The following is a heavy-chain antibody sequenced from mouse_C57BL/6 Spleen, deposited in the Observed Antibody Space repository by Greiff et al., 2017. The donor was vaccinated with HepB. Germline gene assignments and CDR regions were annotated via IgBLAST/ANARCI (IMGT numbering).Heavy chain of an antibody. Sequence: EVMLVESGEGLVKPGGSLKLSCAASGFTFSSYAMSWVRQTPEKRLEWVAYISSGGDYIYYADTVKGRFTISRDNARNTLYLQMSSLKSEDTAMYYCTRAYYGNRYFDVWGTGTTVTVSS. J-gene: IGHJ1*03. D-gene: IGHD1-1*01. CDR1: GFTFSSYA. V-gene: IGHV5-9-1*02. CDR3: TRAYYGNRYFDV. CDR2: ISSGGDYI.